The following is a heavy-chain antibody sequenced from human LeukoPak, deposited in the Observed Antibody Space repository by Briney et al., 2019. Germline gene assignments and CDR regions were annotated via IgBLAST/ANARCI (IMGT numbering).Heavy chain of an antibody. D-gene: IGHD6-19*01. CDR3: ARGTPPRYSSGWFFDY. J-gene: IGHJ4*02. Sequence: PSETLSLTCTVSGGSISSYYWSWIRQPPGKGLEWIGYIYYSGSTNYNPSLKSRVTISVDTSKNQFSLKLSSVTAADTAVYYCARGTPPRYSSGWFFDYWGQGTLVTVSS. CDR1: GGSISSYY. CDR2: IYYSGST. V-gene: IGHV4-59*01.